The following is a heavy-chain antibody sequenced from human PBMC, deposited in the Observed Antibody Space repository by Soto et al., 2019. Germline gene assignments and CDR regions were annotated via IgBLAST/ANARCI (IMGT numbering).Heavy chain of an antibody. D-gene: IGHD6-13*01. CDR1: GGSISSTSYY. V-gene: IGHV4-61*01. Sequence: SETLSLTCTVSGGSISSTSYYWNWIRQPPGKGLEWIGFIYYSGGTNYNPSLKSRVTISVDTSKNQFSLKLSSVTAADTAVYYCGRAPLGAAAGTDWFDPWGQGTLVTVSS. J-gene: IGHJ5*02. CDR2: IYYSGGT. CDR3: GRAPLGAAAGTDWFDP.